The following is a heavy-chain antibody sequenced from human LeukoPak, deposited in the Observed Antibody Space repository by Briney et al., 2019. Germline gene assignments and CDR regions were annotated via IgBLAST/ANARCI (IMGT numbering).Heavy chain of an antibody. CDR2: INPSGGST. J-gene: IGHJ5*02. CDR3: ARDSGEGNWFDR. D-gene: IGHD4-17*01. Sequence: GASVTVSCTASVYTFTSYYMHWVRQAPGQGLEGMGIINPSGGSTSYAQKFQGRVTMTSDTSTSTVYMELSSLRSEDTAVYYCARDSGEGNWFDRWGQGTLITVSS. V-gene: IGHV1-46*01. CDR1: VYTFTSYY.